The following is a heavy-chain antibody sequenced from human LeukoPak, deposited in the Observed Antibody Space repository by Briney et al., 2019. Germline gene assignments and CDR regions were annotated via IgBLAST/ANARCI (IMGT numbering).Heavy chain of an antibody. CDR3: ARDRIPITMARPFSPLPNWFDP. J-gene: IGHJ5*02. CDR2: INSDGSSI. CDR1: GFTFSSHW. Sequence: GGSLRLSCAASGFTFSSHWMHWVRQAPGKGLVWVSRINSDGSSISYADSVKGRFTISRDNAKNTLYLQMNSLRAEDTAVYYCARDRIPITMARPFSPLPNWFDPWGQGTLVTVSS. V-gene: IGHV3-74*01. D-gene: IGHD3-10*01.